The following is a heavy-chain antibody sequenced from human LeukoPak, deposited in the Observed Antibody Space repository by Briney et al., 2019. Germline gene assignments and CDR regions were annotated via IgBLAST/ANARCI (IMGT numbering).Heavy chain of an antibody. V-gene: IGHV3-30*18. Sequence: GGSLRLSCAASGVTFSSYGMHWVRQAPGKGLEWVAVISYDGSNKYYADSVKGRFTISRDNSKNTLYLQMNSLRAEDTAVYYCAKDQGGSYLDYYYYGMDVWGQGTTVTVSS. CDR2: ISYDGSNK. D-gene: IGHD1-26*01. CDR1: GVTFSSYG. CDR3: AKDQGGSYLDYYYYGMDV. J-gene: IGHJ6*02.